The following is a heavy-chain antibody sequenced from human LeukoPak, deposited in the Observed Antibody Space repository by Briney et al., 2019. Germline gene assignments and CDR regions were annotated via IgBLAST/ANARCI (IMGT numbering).Heavy chain of an antibody. Sequence: GGSLRLSCAASGFTFSSYAMHWVRQAPGKGLEWLAVISYDGTNKYYADSVKGRFTISRDNSKNTLYLQMNSLRDEDTAVYYCASDQGSLPVWFYYYMDVWGSGTTVTVSS. V-gene: IGHV3-30*01. CDR2: ISYDGTNK. J-gene: IGHJ6*03. CDR1: GFTFSSYA. CDR3: ASDQGSLPVWFYYYMDV. D-gene: IGHD3-16*01.